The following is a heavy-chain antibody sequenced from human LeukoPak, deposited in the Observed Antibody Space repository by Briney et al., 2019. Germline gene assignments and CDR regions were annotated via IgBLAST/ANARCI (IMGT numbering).Heavy chain of an antibody. V-gene: IGHV3-30*04. CDR3: ASDFYYGSGSYSFDY. J-gene: IGHJ4*02. D-gene: IGHD3-10*01. Sequence: GGSLRLSCAASGFTFSSYAMHWVRQAPGKGLEWVAVISYDGSNKYYADSVRGRFTISRDNSKNTLYLQMNSLRAEDTAVYYCASDFYYGSGSYSFDYWGQGTLVTVSS. CDR2: ISYDGSNK. CDR1: GFTFSSYA.